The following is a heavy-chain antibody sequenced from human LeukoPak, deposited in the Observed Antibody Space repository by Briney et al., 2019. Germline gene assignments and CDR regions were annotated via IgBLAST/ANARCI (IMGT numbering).Heavy chain of an antibody. CDR1: GFTFSSYS. J-gene: IGHJ5*02. CDR2: INSNSNTI. D-gene: IGHD3-9*01. CDR3: ARALRYFDWLSTSPEYNWFDP. V-gene: IGHV3-48*04. Sequence: GGSLRLSCAASGFTFSSYSMNWVRQSTGKGLEWVSYINSNSNTIYYADSLKGLFTISRDNAKNSLYLQMNSLRAEDTAVYYCARALRYFDWLSTSPEYNWFDPWGQGTLVTVSS.